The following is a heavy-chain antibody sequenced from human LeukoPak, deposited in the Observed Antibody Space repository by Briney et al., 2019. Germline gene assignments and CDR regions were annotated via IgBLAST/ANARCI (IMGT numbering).Heavy chain of an antibody. V-gene: IGHV3-23*01. D-gene: IGHD3-10*01. Sequence: PGGSLRLSCAASGFTFGNYGLSWVRQAPGKGLEWVSAISGSGGSTYYADSLKGRFTISRDNSKNTLYLQMNSLRAEDTAVYYCAKVYGDGEFGHLFDYWGQGTLVTVSS. CDR1: GFTFGNYG. CDR2: ISGSGGST. CDR3: AKVYGDGEFGHLFDY. J-gene: IGHJ4*02.